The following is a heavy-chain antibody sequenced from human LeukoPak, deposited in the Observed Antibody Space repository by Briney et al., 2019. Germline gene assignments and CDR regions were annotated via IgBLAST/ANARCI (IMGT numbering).Heavy chain of an antibody. J-gene: IGHJ4*02. V-gene: IGHV3-23*01. CDR2: ISGGGRTT. CDR3: AKNVVVKRYIDF. Sequence: GRSLRLSCAAYGFTFSNHAMSWVRQAPGKGLQWVAVISGGGRTTEYEDFVKGRFTISRDNSKNTLSLQMNSLTVEDTAIYFCAKNVVVKRYIDFWGQGTLVTVSS. D-gene: IGHD2-15*01. CDR1: GFTFSNHA.